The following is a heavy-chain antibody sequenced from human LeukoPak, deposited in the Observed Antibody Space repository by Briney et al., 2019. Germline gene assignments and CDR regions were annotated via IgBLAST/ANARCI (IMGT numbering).Heavy chain of an antibody. D-gene: IGHD1-14*01. Sequence: SVKVSCKASGGTFSSYAISWVRQAPGQGLEWMGGIIPIFGTANYAQKFQGRVTITTDESTSTAYMELSSLRSEDTAVYYCAIGPRLNPQRNWFDPWGQGTLVTVSS. CDR3: AIGPRLNPQRNWFDP. CDR2: IIPIFGTA. CDR1: GGTFSSYA. J-gene: IGHJ5*02. V-gene: IGHV1-69*05.